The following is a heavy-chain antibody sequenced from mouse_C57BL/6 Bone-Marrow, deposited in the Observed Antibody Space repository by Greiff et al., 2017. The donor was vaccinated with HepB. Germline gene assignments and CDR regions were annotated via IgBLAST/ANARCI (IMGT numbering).Heavy chain of an antibody. D-gene: IGHD1-1*01. Sequence: VQLQQPGAELVKPGASVKLSCKASGYTFTSYWITWVKQRPGQGLEWIGDIYPGSGSTNYNEKFKSKATLTVDTSSSTAYMQLSSLTSEDSAVYYCARAGGYYGSSPFAYWGQGTLVTVSA. CDR2: IYPGSGST. CDR3: ARAGGYYGSSPFAY. CDR1: GYTFTSYW. J-gene: IGHJ3*01. V-gene: IGHV1-55*01.